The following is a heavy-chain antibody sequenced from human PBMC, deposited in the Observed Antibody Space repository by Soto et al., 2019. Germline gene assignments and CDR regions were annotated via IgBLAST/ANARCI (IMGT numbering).Heavy chain of an antibody. CDR2: ISPDGGTK. V-gene: IGHV3-30*03. CDR3: TGEVASGY. D-gene: IGHD2-8*02. Sequence: QVQLVESGGGVVQPGRSLRLSCAVSGFTVSTYGMHWVRQAPGKGLEWVAVISPDGGTKYYADSVKGRFTISRDNSRNTLFLEMNSLRGDDMVVYYCTGEVASGYWGQGTLVTVSS. CDR1: GFTVSTYG. J-gene: IGHJ4*02.